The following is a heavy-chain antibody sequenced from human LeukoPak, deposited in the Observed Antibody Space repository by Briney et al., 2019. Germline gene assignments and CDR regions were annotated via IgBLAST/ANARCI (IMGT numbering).Heavy chain of an antibody. V-gene: IGHV4-4*02. Sequence: PSETLSLTCAVSGGSISSDNWWSWVRQPPGKGLEWIGEIYHSGSTNYNPSLQSRVTISVDTSKNQFSLKLSSVTAADTAVYYCARYNSGSYLSPLRYWGQGTLVTVSS. J-gene: IGHJ4*02. CDR2: IYHSGST. CDR1: GGSISSDNW. CDR3: ARYNSGSYLSPLRY. D-gene: IGHD3-10*01.